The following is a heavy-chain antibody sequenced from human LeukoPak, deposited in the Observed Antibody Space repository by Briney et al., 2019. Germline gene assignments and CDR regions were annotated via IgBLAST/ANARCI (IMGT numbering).Heavy chain of an antibody. J-gene: IGHJ5*02. CDR2: IRYDGSNK. CDR3: ARSFDTAMFP. CDR1: GFTFSSYG. V-gene: IGHV3-30*02. D-gene: IGHD5-18*01. Sequence: GGSLRLSCAASGFTFSSYGMHWVRQAPGKGLEWVAFIRYDGSNKYYADSVKGRFTISRDNAKNTLYLQMNSLRAEDTAVYYCARSFDTAMFPWGQGTLVTVSS.